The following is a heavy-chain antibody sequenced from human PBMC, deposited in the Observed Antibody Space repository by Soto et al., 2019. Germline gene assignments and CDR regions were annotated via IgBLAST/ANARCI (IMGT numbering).Heavy chain of an antibody. CDR1: GGSFSGYY. CDR3: ARSHGYCSSTSCYSRAGNYMDV. J-gene: IGHJ6*03. CDR2: INHSGST. Sequence: SETLSLTCAVYGGSFSGYYWSWIRQPPGKGLEWIGEINHSGSTNYNPSLKSRVTISVDTSKNQFSLKLSSVTAADTAVYYCARSHGYCSSTSCYSRAGNYMDVWGKGTTVTVSS. D-gene: IGHD2-2*03. V-gene: IGHV4-34*01.